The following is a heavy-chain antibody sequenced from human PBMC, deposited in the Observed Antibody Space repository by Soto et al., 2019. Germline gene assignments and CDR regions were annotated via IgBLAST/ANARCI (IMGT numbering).Heavy chain of an antibody. CDR3: ARGDRITMARGVIIPIYYMDV. V-gene: IGHV4-59*01. CDR2: IYYSGST. J-gene: IGHJ6*03. Sequence: TSETLSLTCTVSGGSISSYYWSWIRQPPGKGLEWIGYIYYSGSTNYNPSLKSRVTISVDTSKNQFSLKLSSVTAADTAVYYCARGDRITMARGVIIPIYYMDVWGKGTTVTVSS. D-gene: IGHD3-10*01. CDR1: GGSISSYY.